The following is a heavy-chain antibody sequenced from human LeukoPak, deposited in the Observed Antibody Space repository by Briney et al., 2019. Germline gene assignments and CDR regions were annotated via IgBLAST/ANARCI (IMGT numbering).Heavy chain of an antibody. J-gene: IGHJ4*02. CDR2: ISASGSYI. V-gene: IGHV3-21*01. Sequence: GGSLRLSCAASGFTFDTYRMNWVRQAPGKGLEWVPSISASGSYIYYADSLKGRFTISRDNAKNSLYLQMNSLRAEDTAVYYCAEEIGACLLGNYWGQGTLVTVSS. CDR1: GFTFDTYR. D-gene: IGHD3-16*01. CDR3: AEEIGACLLGNY.